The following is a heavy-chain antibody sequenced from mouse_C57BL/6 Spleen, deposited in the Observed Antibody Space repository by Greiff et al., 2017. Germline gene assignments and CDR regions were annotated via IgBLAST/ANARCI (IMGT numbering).Heavy chain of an antibody. CDR1: GYTFTSYW. Sequence: VQLQQPGAELVKPGASVKLSCKASGYTFTSYWMQWVKQRPGQGLEWIGEIDPSDSYTNYNQKFKGKATLTVDTSSSTAYMQLSSLTSEDSAVYYCARFRNVWGTGTTVTVSS. CDR2: IDPSDSYT. J-gene: IGHJ1*03. V-gene: IGHV1-50*01. CDR3: ARFRNV.